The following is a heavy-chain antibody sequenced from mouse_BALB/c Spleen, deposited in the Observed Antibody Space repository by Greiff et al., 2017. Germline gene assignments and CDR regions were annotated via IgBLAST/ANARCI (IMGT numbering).Heavy chain of an antibody. J-gene: IGHJ3*01. D-gene: IGHD1-1*01. Sequence: VESGGGLVKPGGSLKLSCAASGFAFSSYDMSWVRQTPEKRLEWVAYISSGGGSTYYPDTVKGRFTISRDNAKNTLYLQMSSLKSEDTAMYYCARHYYGTLFAYWGQGTLVTVSA. V-gene: IGHV5-12-1*01. CDR3: ARHYYGTLFAY. CDR1: GFAFSSYD. CDR2: ISSGGGST.